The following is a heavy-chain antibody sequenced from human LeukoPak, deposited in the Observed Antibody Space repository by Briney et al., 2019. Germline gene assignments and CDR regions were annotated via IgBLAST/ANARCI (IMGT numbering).Heavy chain of an antibody. Sequence: GGSLRLSCAASGFTFNNAWMGWVRQAPGKGLEWVGRIKSETAGGTTDYAAPVKGRFTISRDDSKNLLYLQMNSLKTEDTAVYFCLRCHYGRRWVDYWGQGTLVTVSS. V-gene: IGHV3-15*01. J-gene: IGHJ4*02. D-gene: IGHD3-10*01. CDR1: GFTFNNAW. CDR2: IKSETAGGTT. CDR3: LRCHYGRRWVDY.